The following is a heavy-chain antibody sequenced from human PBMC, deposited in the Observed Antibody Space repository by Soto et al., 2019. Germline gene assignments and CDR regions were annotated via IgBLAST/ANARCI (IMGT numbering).Heavy chain of an antibody. V-gene: IGHV4-61*08. D-gene: IGHD4-17*01. CDR1: GGSISSGGYY. Sequence: SETLSLTCTVSGGSISSGGYYWSWIRQHPGRGLEWIGYIYYSGSTNSNPSLKSRVTISVDTSKNQFSLRLTSATAADTAVYYCAKHTTLTSIFESWGQGTLVTVSS. CDR2: IYYSGST. J-gene: IGHJ4*02. CDR3: AKHTTLTSIFES.